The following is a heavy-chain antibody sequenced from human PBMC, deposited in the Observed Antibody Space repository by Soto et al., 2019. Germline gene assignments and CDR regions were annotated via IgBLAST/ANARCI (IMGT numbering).Heavy chain of an antibody. CDR1: GFTFSDSA. Sequence: XGSRRLNCPASGFTFSDSAIDWVRQASGKGLEWVALIRSKVNSYATVYAASVRGRFTISRDDSKNTAYMQMSSLRSEDTAMYYCTTRDSDLWGQGTTVTVSS. V-gene: IGHV3-73*01. J-gene: IGHJ6*02. CDR3: TTRDSDL. CDR2: IRSKVNSYAT.